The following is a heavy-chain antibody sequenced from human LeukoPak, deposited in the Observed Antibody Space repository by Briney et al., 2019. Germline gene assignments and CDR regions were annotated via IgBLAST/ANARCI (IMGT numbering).Heavy chain of an antibody. J-gene: IGHJ6*03. CDR3: ARTGGTFYYYYYMDV. CDR2: LHYTGNT. V-gene: IGHV4-39*07. CDR1: GGSIRSVSYN. Sequence: SETLSLTCTVSGGSIRSVSYNWGWIRQPPGKGLEWIGSLHYTGNTYCNPSLKSRVTISLDTSKNQFSLKLSSVTAADTAVYYCARTGGTFYYYYYMDVWGKGTTVTVSS.